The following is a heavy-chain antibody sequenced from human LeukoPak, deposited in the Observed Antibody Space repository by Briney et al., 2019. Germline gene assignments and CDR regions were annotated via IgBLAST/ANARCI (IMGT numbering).Heavy chain of an antibody. CDR2: FFQLGGT. Sequence: SETLPLTCSVSGFSIGTGYYWAWIRQPPGKGLEWIGSFFQLGGTYYNPSLKNRVTISVDTSKNEFSLTLTSVTAADTAIYYCAKDDRLLTNWFDPWGQGTLVTVSS. V-gene: IGHV4-38-2*02. D-gene: IGHD2-8*01. CDR1: GFSIGTGYY. CDR3: AKDDRLLTNWFDP. J-gene: IGHJ5*02.